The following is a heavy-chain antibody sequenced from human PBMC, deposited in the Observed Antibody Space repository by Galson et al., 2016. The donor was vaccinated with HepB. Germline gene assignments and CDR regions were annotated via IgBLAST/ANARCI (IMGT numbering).Heavy chain of an antibody. D-gene: IGHD2-2*03. V-gene: IGHV3-33*01. CDR1: GFTFSDYG. Sequence: SLRLSCAASGFTFSDYGMHWVRQAPGKGLEWVALIWYDGSNKKYTDSVKGRFTISRDNSKNTLYLQMNSLRAEDTAVYYCARVSSSGYWGWFDPWGQGTLVTVSS. J-gene: IGHJ5*02. CDR2: IWYDGSNK. CDR3: ARVSSSGYWGWFDP.